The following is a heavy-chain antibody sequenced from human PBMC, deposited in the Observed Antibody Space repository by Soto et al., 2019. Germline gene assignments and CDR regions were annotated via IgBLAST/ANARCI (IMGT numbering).Heavy chain of an antibody. CDR2: IYHSGST. V-gene: IGHV4-4*02. Sequence: QVQLQESGPGLVKPSWTLSLTCAVSSGSISSSNWWSWVRQPPGKGLEWIGEIYHSGSTNYNPSLKCRVTISVDKSKNQFSPKLSSATAADTAVYYCASGVAGTGNHDVWGQGTLVTVSS. CDR1: SGSISSSNW. D-gene: IGHD6-19*01. J-gene: IGHJ4*02. CDR3: ASGVAGTGNHDV.